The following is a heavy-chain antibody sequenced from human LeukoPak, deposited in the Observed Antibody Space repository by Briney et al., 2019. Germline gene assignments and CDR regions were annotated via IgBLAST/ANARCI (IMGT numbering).Heavy chain of an antibody. CDR2: ISSSGSTI. Sequence: GSLRLSCAASGFTFSSYEMNWVRQAPGKGLEWVSYISSSGSTIYYADSVKGRFTISRDNAKNSLYLQMNSLRAEDTAVYYCARPLDRTEAGAFDIWGQGTMVTVSS. CDR3: ARPLDRTEAGAFDI. V-gene: IGHV3-48*03. D-gene: IGHD1-14*01. J-gene: IGHJ3*02. CDR1: GFTFSSYE.